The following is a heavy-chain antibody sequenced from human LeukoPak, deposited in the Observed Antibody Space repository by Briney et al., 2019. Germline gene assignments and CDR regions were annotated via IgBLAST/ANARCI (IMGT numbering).Heavy chain of an antibody. CDR3: ARDYADYVGYFFFDY. CDR1: GFTFNNYA. V-gene: IGHV3-23*01. Sequence: GGSLRLSCAASGFTFNNYAMNWVRQAPGKGLEWVSSISGGGETTYYADSAKGRFTISRDNSQNTLYLQMNSLRAEDTAIYYCARDYADYVGYFFFDYWGQGTLVTVSS. D-gene: IGHD4-17*01. J-gene: IGHJ4*02. CDR2: ISGGGETT.